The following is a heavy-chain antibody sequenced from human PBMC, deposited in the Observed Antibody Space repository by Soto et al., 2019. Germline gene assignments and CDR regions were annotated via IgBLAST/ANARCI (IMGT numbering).Heavy chain of an antibody. CDR1: GGSISSHY. J-gene: IGHJ4*02. V-gene: IGHV4-59*08. CDR2: FYNGGTT. Sequence: QVQLQESGPGQVAPSETLSLTCNVSGGSISSHYWSWIRQPPGKGLEWIGYFYNGGTTDYNPSLRSLVTISRETSKNQFSLKLSSVTAADTAVYYCARLHPGDYWGQGTLVTVTS. CDR3: ARLHPGDY. D-gene: IGHD7-27*01.